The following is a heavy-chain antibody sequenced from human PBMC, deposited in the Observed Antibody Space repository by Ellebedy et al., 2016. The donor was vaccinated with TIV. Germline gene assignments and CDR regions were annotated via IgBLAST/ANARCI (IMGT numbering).Heavy chain of an antibody. J-gene: IGHJ6*03. V-gene: IGHV1-69*13. Sequence: SVKVSXXASGGTFSSYAISWVRQAPGQGLEWMGGIIPIFGTANYAQKFQGRVTITADESTSTAYMELSSLRSEDTAVYYCAGSNQLLQTDTLDYYYMDVWGKGTTVTVSS. CDR3: AGSNQLLQTDTLDYYYMDV. CDR2: IIPIFGTA. D-gene: IGHD2-2*01. CDR1: GGTFSSYA.